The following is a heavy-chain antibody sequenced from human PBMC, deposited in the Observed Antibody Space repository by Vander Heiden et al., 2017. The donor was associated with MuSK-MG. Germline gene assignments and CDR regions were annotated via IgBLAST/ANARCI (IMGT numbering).Heavy chain of an antibody. CDR1: GGTSSGYA. D-gene: IGHD3-10*01. J-gene: IGHJ4*02. CDR2: SIPIFGNA. Sequence: QVQLVHSGAEVKKPGSSVKVSSTASGGTSSGYAISWVRQAPGQGLEWMGGSIPIFGNANYAQKFQGRVTITADESTSTACMELSRLRSEDTAVYYCARAPRDDGSGGYPDYWGQGTMVTVSS. CDR3: ARAPRDDGSGGYPDY. V-gene: IGHV1-69*01.